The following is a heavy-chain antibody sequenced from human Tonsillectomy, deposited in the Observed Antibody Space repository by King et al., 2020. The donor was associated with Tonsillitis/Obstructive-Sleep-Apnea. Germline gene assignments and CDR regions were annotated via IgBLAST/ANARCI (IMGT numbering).Heavy chain of an antibody. CDR1: GFTFSSYG. V-gene: IGHV3-30*18. D-gene: IGHD3-3*01. CDR3: AKESRGVRSTLPPNFDY. J-gene: IGHJ4*02. CDR2: ISYDGSNK. Sequence: VQLVESGGGVVQPGRSLRLSCAASGFTFSSYGMHWVRQAPGKGLEWVAVISYDGSNKYYADSVKGRFTISRDNSKNTLYLQMNSLRAEDTAVYYCAKESRGVRSTLPPNFDYWGQGTLVTVSS.